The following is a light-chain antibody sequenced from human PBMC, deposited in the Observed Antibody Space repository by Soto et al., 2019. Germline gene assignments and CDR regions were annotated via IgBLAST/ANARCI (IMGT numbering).Light chain of an antibody. CDR2: GAS. CDR1: QSVSSR. V-gene: IGKV3-15*01. CDR3: QQYNDWPSLT. J-gene: IGKJ4*01. Sequence: EIVMTQSPGTLSVSPGERATLSCRASQSVSSRLAWYQQKHGQAPSLLIYGASTRAAGIPARFSGSGSGTEFTLTITSLQSEDVAVYYCQQYNDWPSLTFGGGTKVEIK.